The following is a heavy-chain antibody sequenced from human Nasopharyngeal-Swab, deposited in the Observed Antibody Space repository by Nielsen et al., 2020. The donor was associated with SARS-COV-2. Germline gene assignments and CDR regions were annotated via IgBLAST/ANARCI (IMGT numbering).Heavy chain of an antibody. CDR3: ARPTNHDRAFDI. J-gene: IGHJ3*02. CDR1: GYSFTSYW. CDR2: IYPGDSDT. D-gene: IGHD1-1*01. Sequence: GGSLRLSCKGSGYSFTSYWIGWVRQMPGKGLEWMGIIYPGDSDTRYSPSFQGQVTISADKSISTAYLQWSSLKASDTAMYYCARPTNHDRAFDIWGQGTMVTFSS. V-gene: IGHV5-51*01.